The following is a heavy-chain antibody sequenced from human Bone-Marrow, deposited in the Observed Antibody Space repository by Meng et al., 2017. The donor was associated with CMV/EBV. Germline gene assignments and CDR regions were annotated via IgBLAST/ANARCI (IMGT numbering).Heavy chain of an antibody. CDR2: ISWNSGSI. J-gene: IGHJ4*02. CDR1: GFTFDDYA. CDR3: ARAGLFEGYLDY. V-gene: IGHV3-9*01. D-gene: IGHD2-21*01. Sequence: GGSLKISCAASGFTFDDYAMHWVRQAPGKGLEWVSGISWNSGSIGYADSVKGRFTISRDNAKNSLYLQMNSLRAEDTAVYYCARAGLFEGYLDYWGQGALVTVSS.